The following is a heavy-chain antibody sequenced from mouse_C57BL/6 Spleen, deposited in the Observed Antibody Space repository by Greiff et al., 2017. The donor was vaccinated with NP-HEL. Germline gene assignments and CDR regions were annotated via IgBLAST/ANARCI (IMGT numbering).Heavy chain of an antibody. D-gene: IGHD1-1*01. V-gene: IGHV1-72*01. CDR2: IDPNSGGT. Sequence: VKQRPGRGLEWIGRIDPNSGGTKYNEKFKSKATLTVDKPSSTAYMQLSSLTSEDSAVYYCARKALFITTVVAPFDYWGQGTTLTVSS. J-gene: IGHJ2*01. CDR3: ARKALFITTVVAPFDY.